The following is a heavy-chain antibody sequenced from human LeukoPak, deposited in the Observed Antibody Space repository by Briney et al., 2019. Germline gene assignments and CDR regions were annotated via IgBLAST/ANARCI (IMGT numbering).Heavy chain of an antibody. CDR3: AKDPGRYYDSSGYPI. J-gene: IGHJ1*01. D-gene: IGHD3-22*01. V-gene: IGHV3-23*01. CDR2: ISGSGGST. CDR1: GFTFSSYA. Sequence: GGSLRLSCAASGFTFSSYAMSWVRQAPGKGPEWVSAISGSGGSTYYADSVKGRFTISRDNSKNTLYLQMNSLRAEDTAVYYCAKDPGRYYDSSGYPIWGQGTLVTVSS.